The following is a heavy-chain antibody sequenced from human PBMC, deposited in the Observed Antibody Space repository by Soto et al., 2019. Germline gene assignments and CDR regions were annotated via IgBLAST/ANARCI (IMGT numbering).Heavy chain of an antibody. D-gene: IGHD2-2*01. CDR2: ISGSGGST. CDR3: HLSVVPAARRSDDY. Sequence: GGSLRLSCAASGFTFSSYAMSWVRQAPGKGLEWVSAISGSGGSTYYADSVKGRFTISRDNSKNTLYLQMNSLRAEDTAVYYCHLSVVPAARRSDDYWGQGTLVTVSS. J-gene: IGHJ4*02. V-gene: IGHV3-23*01. CDR1: GFTFSSYA.